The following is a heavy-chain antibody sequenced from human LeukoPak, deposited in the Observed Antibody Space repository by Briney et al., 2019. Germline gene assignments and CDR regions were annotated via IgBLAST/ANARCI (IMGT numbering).Heavy chain of an antibody. CDR2: IYHSGST. D-gene: IGHD3-10*01. J-gene: IGHJ5*02. CDR3: ARDGPSGCFDP. Sequence: SETLSLTCAVSGGSISSGGYSWSWIRQPPGKGLEWIGYIYHSGSTYYNPSLKSRVTISVDRSKNQFSLKLSSVTAADTAVYYCARDGPSGCFDPWGQGTLVTVSS. CDR1: GGSISSGGYS. V-gene: IGHV4-30-2*01.